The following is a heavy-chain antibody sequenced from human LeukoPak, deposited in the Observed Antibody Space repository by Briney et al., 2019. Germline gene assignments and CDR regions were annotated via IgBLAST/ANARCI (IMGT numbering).Heavy chain of an antibody. J-gene: IGHJ3*02. Sequence: GGSLRLSCAASGFTFSSYWMSWVRQAPGKGLEWVANIKQDGSEKYYVDSVKGRFTISRDNAKNSLYLQMNSLRAEDTAVYYCARCGSGSSCAFDIWGQGTMATVSS. CDR3: ARCGSGSSCAFDI. CDR2: IKQDGSEK. D-gene: IGHD3-10*01. CDR1: GFTFSSYW. V-gene: IGHV3-7*01.